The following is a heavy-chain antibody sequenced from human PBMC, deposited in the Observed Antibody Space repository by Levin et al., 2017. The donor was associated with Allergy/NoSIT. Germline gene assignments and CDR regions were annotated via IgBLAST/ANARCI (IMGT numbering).Heavy chain of an antibody. V-gene: IGHV4-39*01. CDR1: GDSIYNINYF. D-gene: IGHD3-10*01. Sequence: SETLSLTCTVSGDSIYNINYFWGWIRQPPGRGLEWIGTIYYNGSTFYYPSLKSRATISIALSRNQFSLRLTSVTAADTAVYFCARHEVMVRGIIRPVVAGRPPAPWGQGTLVTVSS. CDR3: ARHEVMVRGIIRPVVAGRPPAP. CDR2: IYYNGST. J-gene: IGHJ5*02.